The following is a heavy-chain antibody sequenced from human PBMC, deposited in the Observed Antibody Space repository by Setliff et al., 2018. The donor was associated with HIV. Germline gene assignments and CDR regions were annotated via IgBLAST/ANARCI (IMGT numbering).Heavy chain of an antibody. CDR1: GFTFSSYS. J-gene: IGHJ4*02. CDR3: AREKFENGDYEFVSTFDS. CDR2: ISTSGSTI. V-gene: IGHV3-48*02. D-gene: IGHD4-17*01. Sequence: GGSLRLSCAASGFTFSSYSMDWVRQAPGKGLEWVSYISTSGSTIYYADSVKGRFTISRDNGKKSPYLQMDSLRDEDTAVYYCAREKFENGDYEFVSTFDSWGQGTLVTVSS.